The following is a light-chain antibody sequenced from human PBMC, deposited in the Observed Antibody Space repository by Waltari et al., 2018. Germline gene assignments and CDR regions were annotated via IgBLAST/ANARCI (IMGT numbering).Light chain of an antibody. CDR2: DAA. Sequence: DIQMTQSPSSLSASVGDRVTITCRASQFVGNSLAWFQQKPGQAPKSLIYDAARLQTGVPSKFSPSGSGTDFTLPITSLQSEDFATYYCQQYESYPYTFGQGTKVDIK. V-gene: IGKV1-16*02. CDR1: QFVGNS. CDR3: QQYESYPYT. J-gene: IGKJ2*01.